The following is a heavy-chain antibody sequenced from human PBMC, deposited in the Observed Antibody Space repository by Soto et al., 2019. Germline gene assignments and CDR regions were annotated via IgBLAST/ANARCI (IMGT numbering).Heavy chain of an antibody. CDR2: IYPGDSDT. J-gene: IGHJ6*02. V-gene: IGHV5-51*01. Sequence: GESLKISCKGSGYSFTSYWIGWVRQMPGKGLEWMGIIYPGDSDTRYSPSFQGQVTISADKSISTAYLQWSSLEASDTAMYYCARGSGSYYNDYYYYGMDVWGQGTTVTVSS. CDR1: GYSFTSYW. CDR3: ARGSGSYYNDYYYYGMDV. D-gene: IGHD3-10*01.